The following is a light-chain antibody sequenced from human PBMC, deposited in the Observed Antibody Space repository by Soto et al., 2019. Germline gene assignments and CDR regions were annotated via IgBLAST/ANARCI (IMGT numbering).Light chain of an antibody. J-gene: IGLJ1*01. V-gene: IGLV2-14*01. CDR2: EVS. Sequence: QSALTQPASVSGSPGQSITISCTGTSSDVGGYNYVSWYQQQPGKAPKLMIYEVSNRPSGVSNRFSGSKSGNTASLTISGLQAEDEADYYCSSYTSRSTRDYVFGSGTKLTVL. CDR3: SSYTSRSTRDYV. CDR1: SSDVGGYNY.